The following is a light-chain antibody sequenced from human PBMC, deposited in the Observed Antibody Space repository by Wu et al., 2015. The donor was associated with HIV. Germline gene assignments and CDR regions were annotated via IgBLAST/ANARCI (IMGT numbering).Light chain of an antibody. CDR3: QQYNSYLLWT. V-gene: IGKV1-5*03. Sequence: DIQMTQFPSTLSASVGDRVTITCRASQSISTWLAWYQQKPGKAPNLLIYEVSTLESGVPSRFSGSGSGTEFTLTISSLQPDDSATYYCQQYNSYLLWTFGQGTKVEIK. CDR1: QSISTW. CDR2: EVS. J-gene: IGKJ1*01.